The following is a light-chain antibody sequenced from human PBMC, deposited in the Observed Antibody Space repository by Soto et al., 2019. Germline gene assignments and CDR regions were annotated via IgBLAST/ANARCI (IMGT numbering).Light chain of an antibody. CDR2: EVS. V-gene: IGLV2-23*02. CDR1: SGDVGNYDL. Sequence: QSALTQPASVSGSPGQSITISCSGSSGDVGNYDLVSWYQQIPGKAPQLMIFEVSRRPSRVSDRFSGSKSGNTASLTISGLQADDEGDLYCASWDDSLNGCVFGGGTQLTVL. J-gene: IGLJ3*02. CDR3: ASWDDSLNGCV.